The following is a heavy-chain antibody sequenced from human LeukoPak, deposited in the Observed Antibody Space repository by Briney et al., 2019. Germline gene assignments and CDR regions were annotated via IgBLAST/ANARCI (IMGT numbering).Heavy chain of an antibody. CDR3: ARDAALYGSGSYYTPEFDY. D-gene: IGHD3-10*01. CDR2: ISYDGSNK. Sequence: PGGSLRLSCAASGFTFSSYAMSWVRQAPGKGLEWVAVISYDGSNKYYADSVKGRFTISRDNSKNTLYLQMNSLRAEDTAVYYCARDAALYGSGSYYTPEFDYWGQGTLVTVSS. V-gene: IGHV3-30-3*01. CDR1: GFTFSSYA. J-gene: IGHJ4*02.